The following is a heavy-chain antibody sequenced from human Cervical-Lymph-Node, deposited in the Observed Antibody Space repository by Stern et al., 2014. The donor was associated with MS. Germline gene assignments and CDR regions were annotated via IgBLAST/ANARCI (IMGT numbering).Heavy chain of an antibody. CDR1: GYTFTSYY. CDR3: ARDDGAFDY. D-gene: IGHD3-16*01. V-gene: IGHV1-46*01. CDR2: INPSGGST. J-gene: IGHJ4*02. Sequence: QVQLGQSGAEVKKPGASVKVSCTASGYTFTSYYMHWGRQAPGQGLEWMGIINPSGGSTRYAQKFQGRVTMTRDTSTSTVYMELSSLRSEDTAVYYCARDDGAFDYWGQGTLVTVSS.